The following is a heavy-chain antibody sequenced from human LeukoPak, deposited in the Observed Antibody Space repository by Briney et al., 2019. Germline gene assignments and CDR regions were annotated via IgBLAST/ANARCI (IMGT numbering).Heavy chain of an antibody. D-gene: IGHD3-22*01. Sequence: PGGSLRLSCAASGFTFSSYAMSWVREAPGKGLEWGSVISGSGGSTYYADSVQGRFTISRDNSKNTLYLQMNSLRAEDTAVYYCAKRGNDSSGYYGYFDYWAQGTLVTVSS. CDR3: AKRGNDSSGYYGYFDY. V-gene: IGHV3-23*01. J-gene: IGHJ4*02. CDR2: ISGSGGST. CDR1: GFTFSSYA.